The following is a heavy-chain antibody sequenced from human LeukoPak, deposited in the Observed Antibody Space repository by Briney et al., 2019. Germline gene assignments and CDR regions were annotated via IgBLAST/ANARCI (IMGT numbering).Heavy chain of an antibody. J-gene: IGHJ4*02. Sequence: PGGSLRLSCAPSGLTVCNNFMKWVRPGPGERLEWVSLINSGGSTYSADSVKSRFTITRDNPKNTVYLQMNNLRAEDTAVYYCARDRHCSGGSCSGLWGQGTLVTVSS. V-gene: IGHV3-53*01. D-gene: IGHD2-15*01. CDR1: GLTVCNNF. CDR3: ARDRHCSGGSCSGL. CDR2: INSGGST.